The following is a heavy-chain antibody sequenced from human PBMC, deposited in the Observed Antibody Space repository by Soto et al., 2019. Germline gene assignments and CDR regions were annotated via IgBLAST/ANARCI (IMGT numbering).Heavy chain of an antibody. CDR1: GGSFSGYY. Sequence: SETLSLTCAVYGGSFSGYYWSWIRQPPGKGLEWIGEINHSGSTNYNPSLKSRVTISVDTSKNQFSLKLSSVTAADTAVYYCARAGSTSCYVLCPHFDYWGQGTLVTVSS. D-gene: IGHD2-2*01. V-gene: IGHV4-34*01. J-gene: IGHJ4*02. CDR2: INHSGST. CDR3: ARAGSTSCYVLCPHFDY.